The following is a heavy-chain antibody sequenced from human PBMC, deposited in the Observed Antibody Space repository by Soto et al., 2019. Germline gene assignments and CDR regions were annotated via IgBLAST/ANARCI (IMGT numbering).Heavy chain of an antibody. CDR3: ARDRYAYGSGSTIYY. Sequence: QVQLVQSGAEVKKPGSSVKVSCKASGGTFSSYTVSWVRQAPGQGLEWMGRIVPILGVPNYAQRFQGRVTITADKGTNTAYLELSSLRSEDKAVYYCARDRYAYGSGSTIYYWGPGTRVNGSS. V-gene: IGHV1-69*02. CDR2: IVPILGVP. CDR1: GGTFSSYT. D-gene: IGHD3-10*01. J-gene: IGHJ4*02.